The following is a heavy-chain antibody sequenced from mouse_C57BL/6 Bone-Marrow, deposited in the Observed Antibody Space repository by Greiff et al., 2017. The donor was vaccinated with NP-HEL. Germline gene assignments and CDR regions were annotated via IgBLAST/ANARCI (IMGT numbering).Heavy chain of an antibody. CDR2: IDPSDSYT. V-gene: IGHV1-50*01. CDR1: GYTFTSYW. Sequence: QVQLQQPGAELVKPGASVKLSCKASGYTFTSYWMQWVKQRPGQGLEWIGEIDPSDSYTNYNQKFKGKATLTVDTSSSTAYMQLSSLTSEESAVYYCAWLLRDYYAMDYWGQGTSVTVSS. D-gene: IGHD2-3*01. J-gene: IGHJ4*01. CDR3: AWLLRDYYAMDY.